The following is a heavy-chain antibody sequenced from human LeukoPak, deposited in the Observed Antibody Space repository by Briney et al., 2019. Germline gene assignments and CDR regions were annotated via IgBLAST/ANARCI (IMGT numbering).Heavy chain of an antibody. CDR1: GYTFTSYG. CDR2: ISAYNGNT. J-gene: IGHJ4*02. V-gene: IGHV1-18*01. Sequence: ASVKVSCKASGYTFTSYGISWVRQAPGQGLEWMGWISAYNGNTNYAQKLQGRVTMTTDTSTSTAYMELSRLRSDDTAVYYCARAVDFLESDYWGQGTLVTVSS. D-gene: IGHD3-3*01. CDR3: ARAVDFLESDY.